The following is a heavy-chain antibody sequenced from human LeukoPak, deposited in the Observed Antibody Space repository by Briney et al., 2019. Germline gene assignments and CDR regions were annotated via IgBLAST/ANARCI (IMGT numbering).Heavy chain of an antibody. CDR1: GYTFNSYD. D-gene: IGHD3-22*01. V-gene: IGHV1-8*01. J-gene: IGHJ3*02. Sequence: ASVKVSCKASGYTFNSYDINWVRQATGQGLEWMGWMNPNSGNTGYAQKFQGRVTMTRNTSISTAYMELSSLRSEDTAVYYCARDSAELLSYDSSGDAFDIWGQGTMVTVSS. CDR3: ARDSAELLSYDSSGDAFDI. CDR2: MNPNSGNT.